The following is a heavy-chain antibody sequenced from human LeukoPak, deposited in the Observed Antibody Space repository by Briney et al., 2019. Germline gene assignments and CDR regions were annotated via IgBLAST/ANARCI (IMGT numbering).Heavy chain of an antibody. Sequence: SETLSLTCTVSGGSMSSYYWSWVRQPPGKGLEWIGYIYYSGSTNYNPSLKSRVTISVDTSKNQFSLKLSSVTAADTAVYYCARVGPQGRYQYYYYMDVWGKGTTVTISS. CDR3: ARVGPQGRYQYYYYMDV. D-gene: IGHD2-2*01. CDR2: IYYSGST. V-gene: IGHV4-59*01. CDR1: GGSMSSYY. J-gene: IGHJ6*03.